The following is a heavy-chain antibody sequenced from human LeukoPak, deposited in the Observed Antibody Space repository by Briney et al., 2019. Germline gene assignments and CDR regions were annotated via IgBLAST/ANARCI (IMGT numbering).Heavy chain of an antibody. Sequence: GGSLRLSCVASGFTFSDYYMGWIRQAPGKGLEWISYITNNGRAMFYADSLKGRLTIFRDNAKKSLYLQMNGLRPDDTALYYCARALADTRNYYLGFDYWGQGTLVTVSS. CDR2: ITNNGRAM. V-gene: IGHV3-11*04. D-gene: IGHD3-22*01. CDR1: GFTFSDYY. J-gene: IGHJ4*02. CDR3: ARALADTRNYYLGFDY.